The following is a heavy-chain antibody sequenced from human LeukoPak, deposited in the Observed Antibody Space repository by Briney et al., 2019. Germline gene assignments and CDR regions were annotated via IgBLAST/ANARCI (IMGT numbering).Heavy chain of an antibody. D-gene: IGHD3-22*01. CDR2: IYPGDSDT. CDR3: ARLANYYDSSGYTYYFDY. V-gene: IGHV5-51*01. CDR1: GYSFTSYW. J-gene: IGHJ4*02. Sequence: GESLKISRKGSGYSFTSYWIGWVRQMPGKGLEWMGIIYPGDSDTRYSPSFQGQVTISADKSISTAYLQWSSLKASDTAMYYCARLANYYDSSGYTYYFDYWGQGTLVTVSS.